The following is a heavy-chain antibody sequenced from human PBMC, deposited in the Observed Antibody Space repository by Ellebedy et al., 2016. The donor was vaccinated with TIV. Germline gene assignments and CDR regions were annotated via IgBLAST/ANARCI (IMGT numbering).Heavy chain of an antibody. CDR1: GYTFTSYV. D-gene: IGHD3-10*02. J-gene: IGHJ4*02. CDR3: AGRNINVNPVL. V-gene: IGHV1-3*01. Sequence: AASVKVSCKASGYTFTSYVIHWVRQAPGQRPEWMGCINAGKGDTNYSQKFQGRVTITRDASASTAYMELSSLSSEDTAMYYCAGRNINVNPVLWGQGTMVTVSS. CDR2: INAGKGDT.